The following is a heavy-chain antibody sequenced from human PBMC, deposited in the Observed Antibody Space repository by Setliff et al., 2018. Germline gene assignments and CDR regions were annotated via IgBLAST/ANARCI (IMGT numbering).Heavy chain of an antibody. D-gene: IGHD3-22*01. Sequence: SETLSLTCTVSGGSISSGNYYWSWIRQPPGKGLEWIGFIHYSGSTNYNPSLKSRVTISLDTPKNQFSLRLSSVTAADTAVYYCARQDRFYDRSVFVEYFQHWGQGALVTVSS. CDR1: GGSISSGNYY. CDR3: ARQDRFYDRSVFVEYFQH. J-gene: IGHJ1*01. CDR2: IHYSGST. V-gene: IGHV4-61*01.